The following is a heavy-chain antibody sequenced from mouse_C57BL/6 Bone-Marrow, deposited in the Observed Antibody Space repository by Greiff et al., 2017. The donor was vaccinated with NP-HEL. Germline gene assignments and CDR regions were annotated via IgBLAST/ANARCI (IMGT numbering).Heavy chain of an antibody. CDR2: INSDGSST. CDR3: ARAGYYPYYAMDY. D-gene: IGHD2-3*01. Sequence: EVKLMESEGGLVQPGSSMKLSCTASGFTFSDYYMAWVRQVPEKGLEWVANINSDGSSTYYLDSLKSRFIISRDNAKNILYLQMSSLKSEDTATYYCARAGYYPYYAMDYWGQGTSVTVSS. CDR1: GFTFSDYY. V-gene: IGHV5-16*01. J-gene: IGHJ4*01.